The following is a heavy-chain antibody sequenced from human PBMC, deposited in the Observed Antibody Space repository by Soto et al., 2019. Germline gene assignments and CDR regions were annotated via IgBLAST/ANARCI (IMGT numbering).Heavy chain of an antibody. CDR1: GYSFTSYG. D-gene: IGHD3-10*01. J-gene: IGHJ6*02. CDR3: ARDKGFGESDL. V-gene: IGHV1-18*01. CDR2: ISAYNGNT. Sequence: QVQLVQSGAEVKKPGASVKVSCKASGYSFTSYGISWVRQAPGQGLEWMGWISAYNGNTNYAQKLQGRVTMPTDTPTSTAHMELRSLGSAEPAVYYWARDKGFGESDLWGQGTTVTVSS.